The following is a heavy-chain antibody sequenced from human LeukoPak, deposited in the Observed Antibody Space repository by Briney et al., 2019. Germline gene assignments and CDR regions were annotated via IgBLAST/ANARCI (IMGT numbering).Heavy chain of an antibody. V-gene: IGHV4-61*02. J-gene: IGHJ4*02. D-gene: IGHD4-11*01. CDR3: ARDRRVTTLDY. CDR1: GGSISSGSYY. Sequence: SETLSLTCTVSGGSISSGSYYWSWIRQPAGKGLEWIGRFYTSGSTNYNPSLKSRVTISVDTSKNQFSLKLSSVTAADTAVYYWARDRRVTTLDYWGQGTLGTVSS. CDR2: FYTSGST.